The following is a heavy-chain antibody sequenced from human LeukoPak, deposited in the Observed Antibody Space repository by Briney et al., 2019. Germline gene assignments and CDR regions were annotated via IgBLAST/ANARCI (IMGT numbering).Heavy chain of an antibody. CDR1: GGSITSHY. D-gene: IGHD3-16*01. CDR2: IYYSGST. V-gene: IGHV4-59*11. J-gene: IGHJ3*02. Sequence: SETLSLTCTVSGGSITSHYWTWIRQPPGKGLEWIGYIYYSGSTNYNPSLQSRVAMAADTSKNQFSLKLNSVTAADTAVYYCARMLTFGVSAFDIWGQGTMVTVSS. CDR3: ARMLTFGVSAFDI.